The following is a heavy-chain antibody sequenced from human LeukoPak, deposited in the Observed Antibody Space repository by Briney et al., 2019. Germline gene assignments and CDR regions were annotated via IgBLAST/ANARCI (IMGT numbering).Heavy chain of an antibody. D-gene: IGHD6-19*01. J-gene: IGHJ6*03. CDR2: IYHSGST. Sequence: SETLSLTCTVSGYSISSGYYWGWIRQPPGKGLEWIGSIYHSGSTYYNPSLKSRVTISVDTSKNQFSLKLSSVTAADTAVYYCARRGSYSSGWFAYYYYYMDVWGKGTTVTISS. V-gene: IGHV4-38-2*02. CDR1: GYSISSGYY. CDR3: ARRGSYSSGWFAYYYYYMDV.